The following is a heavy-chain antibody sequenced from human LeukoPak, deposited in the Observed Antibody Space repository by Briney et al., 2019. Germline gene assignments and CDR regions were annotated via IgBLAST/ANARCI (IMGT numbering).Heavy chain of an antibody. J-gene: IGHJ3*02. V-gene: IGHV4-38-2*01. Sequence: SGTLSLTCDVSGYSISSGHYRGWIRQPPGKGLEWIGSIYHSGSNYYHPSLKSRVTISVDTSKNQFSLKLSSVTAADTAVYYCVYAFDIWGQGTMVTVSS. CDR3: VYAFDI. CDR1: GYSISSGHY. CDR2: IYHSGSN.